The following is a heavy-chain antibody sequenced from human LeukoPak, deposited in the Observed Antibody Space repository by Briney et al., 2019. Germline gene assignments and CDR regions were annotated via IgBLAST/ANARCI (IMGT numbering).Heavy chain of an antibody. Sequence: GGSLRLSCAASGFIFDTHGMHWVRQTPGKGLQWVAIKSYDGDDKYYADSVKGRFTISRDNSKTALYLQMNSLRTEDTGVYYCVASSGSYHYWGQGTLVTVSS. CDR1: GFIFDTHG. V-gene: IGHV3-30*03. D-gene: IGHD3-10*01. J-gene: IGHJ4*02. CDR2: KSYDGDDK. CDR3: VASSGSYHY.